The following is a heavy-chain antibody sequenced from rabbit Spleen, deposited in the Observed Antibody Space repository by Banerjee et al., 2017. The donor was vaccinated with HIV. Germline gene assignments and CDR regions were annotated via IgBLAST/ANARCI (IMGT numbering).Heavy chain of an antibody. J-gene: IGHJ4*01. CDR3: ARDDGSGNGWVFNL. CDR1: GIDFSNYNF. D-gene: IGHD1-1*01. Sequence: QEQLEESGGGLVQPGASLTLTCKASGIDFSNYNFMCWVRQAPGKGLEWIACIDIGSRDFTYYASWAKGRFTISKTSSTTVTLQMTSLTAADTATYFCARDDGSGNGWVFNLWGQGTLVTVS. V-gene: IGHV1S45*01. CDR2: IDIGSRDFT.